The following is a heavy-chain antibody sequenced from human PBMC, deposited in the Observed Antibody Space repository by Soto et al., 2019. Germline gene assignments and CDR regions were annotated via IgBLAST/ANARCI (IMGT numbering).Heavy chain of an antibody. Sequence: PGGSLRLSCAASGFTFSSYAMHWVRQAPGKGLEWVAAISYDGSNKYYADSVKGRFTISRDNSKNTLFLQMNSLRGEDTAVYYCARGTSSLTRFDYWGQGTQVTVSS. V-gene: IGHV3-30-3*01. D-gene: IGHD2-2*01. CDR2: ISYDGSNK. CDR3: ARGTSSLTRFDY. CDR1: GFTFSSYA. J-gene: IGHJ4*02.